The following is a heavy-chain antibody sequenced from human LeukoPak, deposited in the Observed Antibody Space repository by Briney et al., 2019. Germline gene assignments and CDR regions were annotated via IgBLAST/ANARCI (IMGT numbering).Heavy chain of an antibody. CDR2: IWYDGSNK. J-gene: IGHJ4*02. CDR3: ARELPPLEKYYFDY. CDR1: GFTFRSYG. D-gene: IGHD3-3*01. V-gene: IGHV3-33*01. Sequence: GGSLRLSCAASGFTFRSYGMHWVRQAPGKGLQWVAVIWYDGSNKYYADSVKGRFTISRDNSKNTLPLQMNSLRAEDTAVYYCARELPPLEKYYFDYWGQGTLVTVSS.